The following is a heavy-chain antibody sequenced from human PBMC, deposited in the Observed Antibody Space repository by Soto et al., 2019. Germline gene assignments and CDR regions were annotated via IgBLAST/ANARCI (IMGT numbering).Heavy chain of an antibody. CDR2: INPSGGST. V-gene: IGHV1-46*01. J-gene: IGHJ4*02. CDR3: AREYTSGYDY. CDR1: GYTFTSYY. Sequence: QVQLVQSGAEVKKPGASVKVSCKASGYTFTSYYIHWVRQAPGQGLEWMGIINPSGGSTSYTQKFQGRVTMTRDTSTSTVYMEVSSLRSEDMAVYYCAREYTSGYDYWGQGTLVTVSS. D-gene: IGHD6-19*01.